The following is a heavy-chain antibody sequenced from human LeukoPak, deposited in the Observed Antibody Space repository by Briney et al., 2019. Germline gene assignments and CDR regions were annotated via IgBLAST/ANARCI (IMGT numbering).Heavy chain of an antibody. CDR2: ISSSGGST. V-gene: IGHV3-23*01. J-gene: IGHJ4*02. CDR1: GFTFSSYA. D-gene: IGHD1-26*01. CDR3: AKNSGPFDY. Sequence: PGGSLRLSCAASGFTFSSYAMSWVRHAPGKGLEWVSSISSSGGSTYYADSVKGRFTISRDNSKHTLYLQMNSVRAEDTAVYYCAKNSGPFDYWGQGTLVTVSS.